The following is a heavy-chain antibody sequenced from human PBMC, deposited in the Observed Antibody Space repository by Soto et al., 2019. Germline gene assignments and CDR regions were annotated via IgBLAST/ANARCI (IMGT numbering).Heavy chain of an antibody. J-gene: IGHJ4*02. CDR1: GGSLTGYY. CDR2: INHGGGT. V-gene: IGHV4-34*01. CDR3: ARVIGDAYSHGTGCDL. Sequence: VHLQQWGGRLLKPSETLSLTCAVSGGSLTGYYWSWIRQTPGKGLQWIGEINHGGGTGYNPSLKSRVTMSVDTSRNQFSLKLTSVTAADTGVYYCARVIGDAYSHGTGCDLWGPGSLVSVSA. D-gene: IGHD5-18*01.